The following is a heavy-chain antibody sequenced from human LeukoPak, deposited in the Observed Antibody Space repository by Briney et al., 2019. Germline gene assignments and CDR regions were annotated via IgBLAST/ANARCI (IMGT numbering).Heavy chain of an antibody. CDR3: ARESGDFTIFGVVTNWFDP. Sequence: SETLSLTCAVYGGSFSGYYWSWIRQPPGKGLEWIGEINHSGSTNYNPSLKSRVTISVDTSKNQFSLKLSSVTAADTAVYYCARESGDFTIFGVVTNWFDPWGQGTLVTVSS. CDR2: INHSGST. V-gene: IGHV4-34*01. J-gene: IGHJ5*02. CDR1: GGSFSGYY. D-gene: IGHD3-3*01.